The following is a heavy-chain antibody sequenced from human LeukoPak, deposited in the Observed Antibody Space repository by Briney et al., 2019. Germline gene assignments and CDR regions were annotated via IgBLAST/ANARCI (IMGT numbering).Heavy chain of an antibody. J-gene: IGHJ4*02. CDR2: IWYDGSNK. Sequence: GRSLRLSCAASGFSFSNYGMHWVRQAPGKGLEWVAAIWYDGSNKYYADSVKGRFTISRDNSKNTLYLQVNSLRAEDTAVCYCARDGSSHIDYWGQGTLVTVSS. CDR3: ARDGSSHIDY. CDR1: GFSFSNYG. V-gene: IGHV3-33*01.